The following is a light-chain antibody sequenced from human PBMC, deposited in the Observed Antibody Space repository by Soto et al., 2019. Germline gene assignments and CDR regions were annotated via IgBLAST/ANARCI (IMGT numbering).Light chain of an antibody. J-gene: IGLJ1*01. V-gene: IGLV2-11*01. CDR3: CSYAGSHTHYV. CDR1: SSDVGGYNY. Sequence: QSALTQPRSVSGSPGQTVTISCIGTSSDVGGYNYVSWYQQHPGKAPKLMIYDVSKRPSGVPDRFSGSKSGTTASLTISGLQAEDEADYYCCSYAGSHTHYVFGPGTKLTVL. CDR2: DVS.